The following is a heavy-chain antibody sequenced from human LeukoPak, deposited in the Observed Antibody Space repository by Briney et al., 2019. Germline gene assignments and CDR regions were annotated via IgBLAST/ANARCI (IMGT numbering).Heavy chain of an antibody. CDR3: ARVGDFWSGQNYYYYYGMDV. D-gene: IGHD3-3*01. CDR2: ISSSGSTI. CDR1: GFIFSDYY. V-gene: IGHV3-11*01. Sequence: GGSLRLSCAASGFIFSDYYMSWIRQAPGKGLEWVSYISSSGSTIYYADSVKGRFTISRDNAKNSLYLQMNSLRAEDTAVYYCARVGDFWSGQNYYYYYGMDVWGQGTTVTVSS. J-gene: IGHJ6*02.